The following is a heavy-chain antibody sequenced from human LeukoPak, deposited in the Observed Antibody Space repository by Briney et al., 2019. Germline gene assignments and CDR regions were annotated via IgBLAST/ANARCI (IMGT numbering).Heavy chain of an antibody. J-gene: IGHJ4*02. D-gene: IGHD6-13*01. CDR3: ARMDITSAGTVDY. Sequence: SETLSLTCTVSGGSISSGGYYWSWIRERPGKGLEWIGYIYYSGSTYYNPPLKSRVTISMDTSKKQFSLNLNPVTAADAAVYYCARMDITSAGTVDYWGQGTLVTVSS. V-gene: IGHV4-61*08. CDR1: GGSISSGGYY. CDR2: IYYSGST.